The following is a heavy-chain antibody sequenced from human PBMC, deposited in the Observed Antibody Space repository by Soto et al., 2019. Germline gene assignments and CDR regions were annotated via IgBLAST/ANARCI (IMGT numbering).Heavy chain of an antibody. CDR2: IIPLFRTP. J-gene: IGHJ6*02. CDR3: ARDNDRLQLGGNYYYILDV. Sequence: QVQLVQSGAEMKEPGSSVKVSCKTSGGTFSSSAISWLRQAPGQGLEWMGGIIPLFRTPDYAQKFQGRVTIAADDSTSTASMELSSLRSEDTAVYYCARDNDRLQLGGNYYYILDVWGQGTTITVSS. D-gene: IGHD4-4*01. V-gene: IGHV1-69*12. CDR1: GGTFSSSA.